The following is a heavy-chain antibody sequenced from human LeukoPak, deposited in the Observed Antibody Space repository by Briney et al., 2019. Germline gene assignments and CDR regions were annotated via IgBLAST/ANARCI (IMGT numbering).Heavy chain of an antibody. CDR2: IYYSGST. CDR1: GGSISSSSYY. J-gene: IGHJ6*03. V-gene: IGHV4-39*07. Sequence: SETLSLTCTVSGGSISSSSYYWGWIRQPPGKGLEWIGSIYYSGSTYYNPSLKSRVTISVDTSKNQFSLKLSSVTAADTAVYYCARAGDYYMDVWGKGTTVTVSS. CDR3: ARAGDYYMDV.